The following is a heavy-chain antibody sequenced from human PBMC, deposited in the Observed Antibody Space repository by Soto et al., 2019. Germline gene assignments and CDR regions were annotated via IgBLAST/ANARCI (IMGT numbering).Heavy chain of an antibody. CDR2: IIPIFGTA. D-gene: IGHD1-26*01. J-gene: IGHJ6*02. CDR1: GGTFSSYA. Sequence: QVQLVQSGAEVKKPGSSVKVSCKASGGTFSSYAISWVRQAPGQGLEWMGGIIPIFGTANYAQKFQGRVTITADESTSTAYMELSRLRSEDTAVYYCARVLERILGATLYYYYGMDVWGQGTTVTVSS. V-gene: IGHV1-69*01. CDR3: ARVLERILGATLYYYYGMDV.